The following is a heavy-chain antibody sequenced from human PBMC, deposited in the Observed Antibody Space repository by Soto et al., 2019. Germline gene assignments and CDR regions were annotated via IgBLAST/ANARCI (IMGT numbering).Heavy chain of an antibody. CDR2: FDPEDGET. D-gene: IGHD4-17*01. J-gene: IGHJ5*02. V-gene: IGHV1-24*01. Sequence: ASVKVSCKVSGYTLTELSMHWVRQAPGKGLEWMGGFDPEDGETIYAQKFQGRVTMTADTSTSTAYMELSSLRSEDTAVYYCARDKGDYGDYFDWFDPWGQGTLVTVSS. CDR3: ARDKGDYGDYFDWFDP. CDR1: GYTLTELS.